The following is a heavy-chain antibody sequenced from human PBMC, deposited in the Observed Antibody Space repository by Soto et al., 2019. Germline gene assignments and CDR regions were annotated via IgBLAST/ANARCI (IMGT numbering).Heavy chain of an antibody. Sequence: PGESLKISCKGSGYRFSDYWISWVRQVPGKGLEWMGKIDPSDSFTTYSPSFQGRVTISVDKSINTAFLRWTGLKYSDTAMYYCANLDFTFCPVDV. CDR2: IDPSDSFT. CDR1: GYRFSDYW. CDR3: ANLDFTFCPVDV. D-gene: IGHD3-3*01. J-gene: IGHJ6*01. V-gene: IGHV5-10-1*04.